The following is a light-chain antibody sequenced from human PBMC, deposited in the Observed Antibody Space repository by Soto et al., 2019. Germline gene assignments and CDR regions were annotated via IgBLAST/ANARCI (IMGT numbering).Light chain of an antibody. CDR2: GAS. CDR1: QSFTTSL. CDR3: QQYASSPLT. V-gene: IGKV3-20*01. J-gene: IGKJ4*02. Sequence: EVVLTQSPGTLSLSPGERATLFCRASQSFTTSLLAWYQQRPGQAPRVLIFGASRRATGIPDRFSGSGSGTEFTLTISRLEPADFAVYYCQQYASSPLTFGGGTKVEIK.